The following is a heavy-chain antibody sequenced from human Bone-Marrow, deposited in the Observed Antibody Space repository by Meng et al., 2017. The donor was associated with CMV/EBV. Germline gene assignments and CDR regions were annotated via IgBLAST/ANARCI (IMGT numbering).Heavy chain of an antibody. Sequence: SETLSLTCTVSGGSISRYYWSWIRQPPGKGLEWIGYIYYSGSTNYNPSLKSRVTISVDTSKNQFSLKLSSVTAADTAVYYCARETSMPRGLFDYWGQGTLVTVSS. CDR3: ARETSMPRGLFDY. J-gene: IGHJ4*02. V-gene: IGHV4-59*01. CDR2: IYYSGST. D-gene: IGHD2/OR15-2a*01. CDR1: GGSISRYY.